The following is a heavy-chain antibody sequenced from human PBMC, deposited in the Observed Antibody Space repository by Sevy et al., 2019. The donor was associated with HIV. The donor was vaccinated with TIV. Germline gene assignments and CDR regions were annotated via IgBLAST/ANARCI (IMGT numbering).Heavy chain of an antibody. CDR2: TYYRSKWYN. Sequence: KQSQTLSLTCAISGDSVSSNSAAWNWIRQSPSRGLEWLGRTYYRSKWYNDCAVSVKSRITINPDTSKNQFSLQLNSVSPEDTAVYYCARGYRPYSSGWLYYFDYWGQGTLVTVSS. D-gene: IGHD6-19*01. J-gene: IGHJ4*02. V-gene: IGHV6-1*01. CDR3: ARGYRPYSSGWLYYFDY. CDR1: GDSVSSNSAA.